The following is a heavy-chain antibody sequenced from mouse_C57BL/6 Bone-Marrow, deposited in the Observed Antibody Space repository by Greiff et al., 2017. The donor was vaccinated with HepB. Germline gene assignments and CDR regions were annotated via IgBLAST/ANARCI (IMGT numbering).Heavy chain of an antibody. J-gene: IGHJ1*03. CDR3: ARCYSNSTPHWYFDV. D-gene: IGHD2-5*01. CDR1: GYTFTSYW. V-gene: IGHV1-55*01. Sequence: QVHVKQPGAELVKPGASVKMSCKASGYTFTSYWITWVKQRPGQGLEWIGDIYPGSGSTNYNEKFKSKATLTVDTSSSTAYMQLSSLTSEDSAVYYCARCYSNSTPHWYFDVWGTGTTVTVSS. CDR2: IYPGSGST.